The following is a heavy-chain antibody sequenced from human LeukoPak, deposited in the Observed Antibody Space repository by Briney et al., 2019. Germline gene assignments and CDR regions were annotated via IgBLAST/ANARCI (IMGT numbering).Heavy chain of an antibody. J-gene: IGHJ4*02. Sequence: SQTLSLTCTVSGGSISSGSYYWSWIRQPAGKGLEWIGRIYTSGSTNYNPSLKSRVTISVDTSKNQFSLKLSSVTAADTAVYYCARRIWFGEFYYFDYWGQGTLVTVSS. D-gene: IGHD3-10*01. CDR3: ARRIWFGEFYYFDY. CDR1: GGSISSGSYY. CDR2: IYTSGST. V-gene: IGHV4-61*02.